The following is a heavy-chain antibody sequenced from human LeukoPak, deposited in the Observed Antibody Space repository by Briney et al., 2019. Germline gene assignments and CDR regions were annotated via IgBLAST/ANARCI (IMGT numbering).Heavy chain of an antibody. Sequence: PGGSLRLSCAASGFTFDDYAMHWVRQAPGKGLEWVSGISWNSGSIGYADSVKGRFTISRDNAKNSLYLQMNSLRAEDTAVYYCARLGRSFSSYFDYWGQGTLVTVSS. V-gene: IGHV3-9*01. D-gene: IGHD6-13*01. CDR3: ARLGRSFSSYFDY. CDR2: ISWNSGSI. CDR1: GFTFDDYA. J-gene: IGHJ4*02.